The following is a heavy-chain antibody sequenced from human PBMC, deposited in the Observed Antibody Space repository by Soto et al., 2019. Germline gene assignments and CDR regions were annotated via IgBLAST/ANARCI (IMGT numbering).Heavy chain of an antibody. J-gene: IGHJ6*02. V-gene: IGHV4-39*01. D-gene: IGHD1-26*01. Sequence: KASETLSLTCTVSGVSISGSRYYWGWIRQPPGRGLEWMGNIYYSGSTYYTPALKSRVTLSVDTSKNQFSLNLNSVTAADTAVYYCARGGIPPSGYGIAYAMDVWGQGTTVTVSS. CDR2: IYYSGST. CDR3: ARGGIPPSGYGIAYAMDV. CDR1: GVSISGSRYY.